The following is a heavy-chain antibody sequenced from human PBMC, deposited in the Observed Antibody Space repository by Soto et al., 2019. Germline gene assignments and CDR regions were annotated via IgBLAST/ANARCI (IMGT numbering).Heavy chain of an antibody. D-gene: IGHD6-13*01. CDR1: GGKIIDVCGC. V-gene: IGHV4-39*01. J-gene: IGHJ4*02. Sequence: SVTMCVTRTVAGGKIIDVCGCWGSKKKPPGKGLEWIGYIYHSGSTYYNPSLKSRVTISVDTSKNQFSLKLSSVTAADTAVYYCARHPPHSSSSFPRWGQGTLVTVS. CDR2: IYHSGST. CDR3: ARHPPHSSSSFPR.